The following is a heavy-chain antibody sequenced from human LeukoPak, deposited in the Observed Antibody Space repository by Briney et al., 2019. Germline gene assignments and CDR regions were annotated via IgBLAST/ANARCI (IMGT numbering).Heavy chain of an antibody. CDR1: GYTVTSYY. CDR3: ARGLLESNKDY. J-gene: IGHJ4*02. V-gene: IGHV1-46*01. D-gene: IGHD1-1*01. Sequence: GASVKVSCKASGYTVTSYYMHWVRQAPGQGLEWMAILNPSGGSSNYAQKFQGRVTITADESTSTAYMELSSLRSEDTAVYYCARGLLESNKDYWGQGTLVTVSS. CDR2: LNPSGGSS.